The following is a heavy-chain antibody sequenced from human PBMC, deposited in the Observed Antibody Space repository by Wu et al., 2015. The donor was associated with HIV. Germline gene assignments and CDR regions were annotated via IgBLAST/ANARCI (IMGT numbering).Heavy chain of an antibody. CDR1: GGTLSHYE. V-gene: IGHV1-69*15. Sequence: QVQLVQSGAEVKKPGSSVKVSCKASGGTLSHYEITWMRQAPGQGLEWIGRIIPIFATTNYAQKFQDRITITADESTSTAYMELSSLTSDDTAVYFCGTIVATIDAFDIWGQGTMVTVSS. J-gene: IGHJ3*02. D-gene: IGHD5-12*01. CDR2: IIPIFATT. CDR3: GTIVATIDAFDI.